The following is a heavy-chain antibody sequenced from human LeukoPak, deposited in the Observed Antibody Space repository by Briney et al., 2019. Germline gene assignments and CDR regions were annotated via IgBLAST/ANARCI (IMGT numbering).Heavy chain of an antibody. V-gene: IGHV4-4*09. CDR2: IYTSGST. D-gene: IGHD6-19*01. CDR3: ASHSSGWQYYFDY. Sequence: PSETLSLTCTVSGGSISSYYWSWIRQPPGKGLEWIGYIYTSGSTNYNPSLKSRVTISVDTSKNQFSLKLSSVTAADTAVYYCASHSSGWQYYFDYWGQGTLVTVSS. CDR1: GGSISSYY. J-gene: IGHJ4*02.